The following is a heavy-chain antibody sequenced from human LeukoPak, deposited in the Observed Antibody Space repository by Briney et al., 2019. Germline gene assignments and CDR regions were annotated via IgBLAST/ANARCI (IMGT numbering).Heavy chain of an antibody. Sequence: PGGSLRLSCAASGFTFSSYWMHWVRQAPGKGLVWVSRINSDGISTTYADSVKGRFTISRDNAKNTLYLQMNSLRAEDTAVYYCAREFGELLYYYYYGMDVWGQGTTVTVSS. J-gene: IGHJ6*02. CDR3: AREFGELLYYYYYGMDV. V-gene: IGHV3-74*01. CDR2: INSDGIST. D-gene: IGHD3-10*01. CDR1: GFTFSSYW.